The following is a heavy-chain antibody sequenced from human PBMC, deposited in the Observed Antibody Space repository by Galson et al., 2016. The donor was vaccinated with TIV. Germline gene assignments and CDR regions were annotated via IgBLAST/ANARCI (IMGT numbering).Heavy chain of an antibody. V-gene: IGHV3-66*01. CDR1: GFTISTNY. J-gene: IGHJ3*01. CDR2: IYSGGDT. D-gene: IGHD3-22*01. CDR3: ARDLPAIHYYDPYDTFDL. Sequence: SLRLSCAASGFTISTNYLSWVRQAPGKGLEWVSIIYSGGDTYYADSVRGRFTISRDNSKNTLYLQMNSLRVEDTAVYYCARDLPAIHYYDPYDTFDLWGQGTMVTVSS.